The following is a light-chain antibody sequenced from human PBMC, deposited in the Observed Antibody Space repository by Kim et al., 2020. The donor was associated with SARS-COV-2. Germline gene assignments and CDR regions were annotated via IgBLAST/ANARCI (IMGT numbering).Light chain of an antibody. CDR3: QQYKTYPVT. CDR1: QNIDAW. J-gene: IGKJ4*01. V-gene: IGKV1-5*03. Sequence: VGDRVTITCRASQNIDAWLAWYQQKPGKAPKLLIYTASTLESGVPARFSGSGSGTEFTLTISSLQPDDFATYYCQQYKTYPVTFGGGTKGDIK. CDR2: TAS.